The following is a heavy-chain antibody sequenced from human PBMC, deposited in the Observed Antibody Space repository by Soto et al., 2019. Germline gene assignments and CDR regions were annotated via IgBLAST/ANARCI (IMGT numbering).Heavy chain of an antibody. D-gene: IGHD3-10*01. CDR2: INHSGST. CDR3: ARGITMVRGVIINYYYYGMDV. CDR1: GGSFSGYY. Sequence: SETLSLTCAVYGGSFSGYYWSWIRQPPGKGLEWIGEINHSGSTNYNPSLKSRVTISVDTSKNQFSLKLSSVTAADTAVYYCARGITMVRGVIINYYYYGMDVWGQGTTGTVSS. V-gene: IGHV4-34*01. J-gene: IGHJ6*02.